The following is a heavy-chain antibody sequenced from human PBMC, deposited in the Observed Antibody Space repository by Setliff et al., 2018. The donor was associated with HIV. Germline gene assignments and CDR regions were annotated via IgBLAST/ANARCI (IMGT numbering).Heavy chain of an antibody. V-gene: IGHV1-69*13. CDR1: RRTFSEDA. D-gene: IGHD3-10*01. J-gene: IGHJ6*03. CDR2: IIHILGTA. CDR3: AKAVRGYGSTYYNYYYMDV. Sequence: SVNVSCKTSRRTFSEDAINWVRQAPGEGLEWVGGIIHILGTADYAEKFQGRVTITADEPRSTVYLEVSNLRSEDTAVYYCAKAVRGYGSTYYNYYYMDVWGKGTTVTVSS.